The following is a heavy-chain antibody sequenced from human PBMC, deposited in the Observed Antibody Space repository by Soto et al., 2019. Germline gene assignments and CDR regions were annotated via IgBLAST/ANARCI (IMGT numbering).Heavy chain of an antibody. V-gene: IGHV1-8*01. CDR3: ARSYSSGWYLVFSVGHYGMDV. CDR1: GYTFTSYD. D-gene: IGHD6-19*01. J-gene: IGHJ6*02. CDR2: MNPNSGNT. Sequence: ASVKVSCKASGYTFTSYDINWVRQATGQGLEWMGWMNPNSGNTGYAQKFQGRVTMTRNTSISTAYMELSSLRSEDTAVYYCARSYSSGWYLVFSVGHYGMDVWGQGTTVTVSS.